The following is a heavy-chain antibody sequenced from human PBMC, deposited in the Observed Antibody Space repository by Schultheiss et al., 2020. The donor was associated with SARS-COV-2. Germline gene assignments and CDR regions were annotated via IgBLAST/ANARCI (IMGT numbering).Heavy chain of an antibody. Sequence: SETLSLTCTVSGGSISSGDYYWSWIRQHPGKGLEWIGYIYYSGSTYYNPSLKSRVTISVDTSKNQFSLKLTSVTAADTAVYYCAREGYDRGRWLDPWGQGTLVTVSS. CDR2: IYYSGST. J-gene: IGHJ5*02. D-gene: IGHD3-22*01. V-gene: IGHV4-31*03. CDR1: GGSISSGDYY. CDR3: AREGYDRGRWLDP.